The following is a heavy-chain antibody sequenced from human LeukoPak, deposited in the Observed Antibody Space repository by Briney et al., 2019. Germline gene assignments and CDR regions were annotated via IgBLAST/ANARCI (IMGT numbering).Heavy chain of an antibody. J-gene: IGHJ4*02. CDR2: ISVSGAST. D-gene: IGHD2-15*01. CDR3: AKGYSCSGGSCYFYLLDY. Sequence: GGSLRLSCGASGFTFSNYAMSWVRQAPGKGLEWVSAISVSGASTYYADSVKGRFTISRNNSKNTLYLQMNRLRAEDTAVYYCAKGYSCSGGSCYFYLLDYWGQGTLVTVSS. V-gene: IGHV3-23*01. CDR1: GFTFSNYA.